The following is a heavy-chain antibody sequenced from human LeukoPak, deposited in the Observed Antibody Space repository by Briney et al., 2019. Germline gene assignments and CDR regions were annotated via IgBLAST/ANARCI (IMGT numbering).Heavy chain of an antibody. Sequence: SETLSLTCAVYGGSFSGYYWSWIRQPPGKGLEWIGEINHSGSTNYNPSLKSRVTMSVDTSKNQFSLKLSSVTAADTAVYYCARKFNSRYFDLWGRGTLVTVSS. CDR2: INHSGST. V-gene: IGHV4-34*01. CDR3: ARKFNSRYFDL. J-gene: IGHJ2*01. D-gene: IGHD4-23*01. CDR1: GGSFSGYY.